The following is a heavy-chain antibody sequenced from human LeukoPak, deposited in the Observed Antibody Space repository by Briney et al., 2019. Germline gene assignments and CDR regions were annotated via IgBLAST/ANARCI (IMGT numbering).Heavy chain of an antibody. V-gene: IGHV4-59*01. CDR2: IYYTGAT. J-gene: IGHJ3*02. CDR3: ARDRRESSKANDAFDI. D-gene: IGHD4-11*01. Sequence: SETLSLTCSVSGGSISSYYWSWIRQPPGKGLERIGYIYYTGATYYNPSLESRVTISIDTSKRQLSLELRSVTAADTAVYFCARDRRESSKANDAFDIWGQGTMVTVSS. CDR1: GGSISSYY.